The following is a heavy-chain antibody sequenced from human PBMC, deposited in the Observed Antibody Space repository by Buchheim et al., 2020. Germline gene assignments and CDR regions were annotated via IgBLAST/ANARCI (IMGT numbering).Heavy chain of an antibody. Sequence: QVQLVESGGGVVQPGRSLRLSCAASGFTFSSYGMHWVRQAPGKGLEWVAVIWYDGSNKYYAESVKGRFTISRDNSKNTLSLQMNSLRAEDTAVYYCARDGHMVRGVITTNGMDVWGQGTT. CDR1: GFTFSSYG. V-gene: IGHV3-33*01. D-gene: IGHD3-10*01. CDR3: ARDGHMVRGVITTNGMDV. CDR2: IWYDGSNK. J-gene: IGHJ6*02.